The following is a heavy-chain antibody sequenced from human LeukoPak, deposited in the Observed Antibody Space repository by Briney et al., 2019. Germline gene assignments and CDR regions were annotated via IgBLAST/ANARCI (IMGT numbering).Heavy chain of an antibody. D-gene: IGHD3-22*01. CDR2: INPNSGGT. CDR1: GYTFTGYY. CDR3: ARGAYYYDSRGYLNY. J-gene: IGHJ4*02. Sequence: ASVKVSCKASGYTFTGYYMHWVRQAPGQGLEWMGWINPNSGGTNYAQKFQGRVTMTRDTSISTAYMELSRLRSDDTAVYYCARGAYYYDSRGYLNYWGQGTLVTVSS. V-gene: IGHV1-2*02.